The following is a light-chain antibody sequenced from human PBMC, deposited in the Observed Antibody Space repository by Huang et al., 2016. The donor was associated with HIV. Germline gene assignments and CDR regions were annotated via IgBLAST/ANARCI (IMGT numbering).Light chain of an antibody. CDR3: QQSYRSPWT. CDR1: QSITPY. V-gene: IGKV1-39*01. CDR2: AAS. Sequence: DIQMTQSPSSLPAFVGDIVTIGCRAIQSITPYLNWYQQKMGKSPTLLIYAASILQVGVPLRVRASGSGTNFSLTISSLQSEDFATYYCQQSYRSPWTFGQGTRVEVK. J-gene: IGKJ1*01.